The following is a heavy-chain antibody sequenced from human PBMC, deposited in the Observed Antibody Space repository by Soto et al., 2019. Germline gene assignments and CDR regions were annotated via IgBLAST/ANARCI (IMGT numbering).Heavy chain of an antibody. V-gene: IGHV4-34*01. J-gene: IGHJ4*02. CDR1: GGSFSGCY. Sequence: PSETLSLTCAVYGGSFSGCYWSWIRQPPGKGLEWIGEINHSGSTNYNPSLKSRVTISVDTSKNQFSLKLSSVTAADTAVYYCARGTNITMVRGVIIYSPNFDCWGQGTLVTVSS. D-gene: IGHD3-10*01. CDR3: ARGTNITMVRGVIIYSPNFDC. CDR2: INHSGST.